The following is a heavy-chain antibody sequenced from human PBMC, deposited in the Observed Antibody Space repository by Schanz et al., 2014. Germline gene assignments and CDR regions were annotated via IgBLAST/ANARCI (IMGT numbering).Heavy chain of an antibody. V-gene: IGHV1-18*01. D-gene: IGHD3-9*01. CDR1: GYTFTTYA. J-gene: IGHJ5*02. CDR3: AKAEYDILTDSSSRLDP. CDR2: ISVYTGNT. Sequence: QVQLVQSGAEVKKPGASVRVSCKASGYTFTTYAMSWVRQAPGQGLEWVGWISVYTGNTKYGQKDQGRVTMTAETSTNTAYMELRMLRSDDAAVYYCAKAEYDILTDSSSRLDPWGQGTLVTVSS.